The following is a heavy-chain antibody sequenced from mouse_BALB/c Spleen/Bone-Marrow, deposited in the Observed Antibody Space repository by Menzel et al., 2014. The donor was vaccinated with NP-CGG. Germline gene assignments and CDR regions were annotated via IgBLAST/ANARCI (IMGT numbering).Heavy chain of an antibody. Sequence: EVQVVESGGGLVRPGGSLKLSCAASGFDFSRYWMSWVRQVPGKGLEMIGEINPDSSTINYTPSLKDKFIISRDNAKNTLYLQMGKVRSENTALYYCARLNYYGSLFVWGAGTTVTVSS. D-gene: IGHD1-1*01. CDR1: GFDFSRYW. CDR2: INPDSSTI. V-gene: IGHV4-1*02. J-gene: IGHJ1*01. CDR3: ARLNYYGSLFV.